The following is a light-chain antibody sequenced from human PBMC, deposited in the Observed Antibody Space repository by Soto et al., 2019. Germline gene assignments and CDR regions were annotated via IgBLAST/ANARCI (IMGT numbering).Light chain of an antibody. CDR1: QSVSNN. CDR3: QQFSSYPLT. Sequence: EIVMTQSPATLSVSPGESATLSCRASQSVSNNLTWYQQKPGQPPRLLIYGASTRATGVPGRFSGSGSGTDFTLTISSLEPEDFAVYYCQQFSSYPLTFGGGTKVDIK. V-gene: IGKV3-15*01. J-gene: IGKJ4*01. CDR2: GAS.